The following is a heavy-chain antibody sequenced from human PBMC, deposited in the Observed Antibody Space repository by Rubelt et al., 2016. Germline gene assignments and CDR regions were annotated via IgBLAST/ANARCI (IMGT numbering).Heavy chain of an antibody. J-gene: IGHJ4*02. D-gene: IGHD1/OR15-1a*01. V-gene: IGHV3-30*04. CDR2: LSYDGSNK. Sequence: GGSLRLSCAASGFTFSSYTMHWVRQPPGKGLEWVAGLSYDGSNKFYADSAKGRFTISRDNSRDTLYLQMDSLRPDDTAVYHCARGGEHIWVSTFDQWGQGTLVTVSS. CDR3: ARGGEHIWVSTFDQ. CDR1: GFTFSSYT.